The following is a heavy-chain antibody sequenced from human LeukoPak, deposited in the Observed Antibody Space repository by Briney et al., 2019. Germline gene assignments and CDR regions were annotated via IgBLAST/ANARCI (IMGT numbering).Heavy chain of an antibody. CDR3: ARTGGSYPYYFEY. D-gene: IGHD1-26*01. J-gene: IGHJ4*02. V-gene: IGHV3-7*01. CDR2: IKQDGSEK. CDR1: GFTFSSYW. Sequence: GGSLRLSCAASGFTFSSYWMSWVRQAPGKGLEWVANIKQDGSEKYYVDSVKGRFTLSRDNAKNSLYLQMNSLGAEDTAVYYCARTGGSYPYYFEYWGQGTLVTVSS.